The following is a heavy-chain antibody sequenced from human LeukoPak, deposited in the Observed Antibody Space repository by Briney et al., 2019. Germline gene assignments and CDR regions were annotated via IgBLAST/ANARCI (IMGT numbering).Heavy chain of an antibody. J-gene: IGHJ4*02. D-gene: IGHD6-19*01. CDR3: AKEKYSSGWRYSDY. V-gene: IGHV3-23*01. CDR1: GFTFSSYG. Sequence: GGSLRLSCAASGFTFSSYGMSWVRQAPGKGLEWVSAISGSGGSTYYADSVKGRFTISRDNSKNTLYLQMNSLRAEDTAVYYCAKEKYSSGWRYSDYWGQGTLVTVSS. CDR2: ISGSGGST.